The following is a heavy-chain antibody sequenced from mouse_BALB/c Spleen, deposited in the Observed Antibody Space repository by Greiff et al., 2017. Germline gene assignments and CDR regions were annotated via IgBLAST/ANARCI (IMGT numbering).Heavy chain of an antibody. D-gene: IGHD1-1*01. CDR1: GFSLSTYGIG. J-gene: IGHJ4*01. V-gene: IGHV8-11*01. CDR3: ARIDYYYGAMDD. CDR2: IWWNDNK. Sequence: QVTLKESGPGILQPSQTLSLTCSFSGFSLSTYGIGVGWIRQPSGKGLEWLAHIWWNDNKYYNTALKSRLTISKDTSNNQVFLKIASVDTADTATYYCARIDYYYGAMDDWGQGTAVTVSS.